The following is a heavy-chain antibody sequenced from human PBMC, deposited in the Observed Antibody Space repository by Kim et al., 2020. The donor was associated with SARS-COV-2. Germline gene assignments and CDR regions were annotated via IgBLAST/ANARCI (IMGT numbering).Heavy chain of an antibody. CDR3: ARAVPYGLGRRWFDP. V-gene: IGHV4-34*01. CDR2: INHSGST. CDR1: GGSFSGYY. Sequence: SETLSLTCAVYGGSFSGYYWSWIRQPPGTGLEWLGEINHSGSTNYNPSLKSRVTISVDTSKNQFSLKLSSVTAADTAVYYCARAVPYGLGRRWFDPWCQG. J-gene: IGHJ5*02. D-gene: IGHD3-10*01.